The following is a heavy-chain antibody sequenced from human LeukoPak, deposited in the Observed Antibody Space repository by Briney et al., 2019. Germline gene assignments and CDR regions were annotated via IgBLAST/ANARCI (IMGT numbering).Heavy chain of an antibody. V-gene: IGHV3-23*01. CDR2: ICSSDNSR. J-gene: IGHJ4*02. CDR1: GFTFSSYA. Sequence: GSLRLSCVASGFTFSSYAMSWVRQAPGKGLEWVSGICSSDNSRHYADSVKGRFTISRDNSKNTLYLQMNSLRADDTAVYYCAKQTTTSCYTGSDYWGQGTLVTVSS. D-gene: IGHD2-2*02. CDR3: AKQTTTSCYTGSDY.